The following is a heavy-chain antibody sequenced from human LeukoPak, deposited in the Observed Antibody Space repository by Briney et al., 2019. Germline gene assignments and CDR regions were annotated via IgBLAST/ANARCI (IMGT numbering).Heavy chain of an antibody. V-gene: IGHV3-21*01. Sequence: GGSLRLSCAASGFTFSSYSMNWVRQAPGKGLEWVSSISSSSSYIYYADSVKGRFTISRDNAKNSLYLQMDSLRAEDTAVYYCARRPGGGNWFDPWGQGTLVTVSS. J-gene: IGHJ5*02. CDR1: GFTFSSYS. CDR3: ARRPGGGNWFDP. D-gene: IGHD3-16*01. CDR2: ISSSSSYI.